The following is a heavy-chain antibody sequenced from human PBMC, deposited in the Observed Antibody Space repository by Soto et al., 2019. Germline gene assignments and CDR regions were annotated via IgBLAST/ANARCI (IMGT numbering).Heavy chain of an antibody. CDR2: IKQDGSEK. CDR1: GLTFSSYW. Sequence: GGSLRLSCAASGLTFSSYWMSWVRQAPGKGLEWVANIKQDGSEKYYVDSVKGRFTISRDNAKNSLYLQMNSLRAEDTAVYYCARDPHRQWLVSYFDNWGQGTLVTVSS. CDR3: ARDPHRQWLVSYFDN. D-gene: IGHD6-19*01. V-gene: IGHV3-7*01. J-gene: IGHJ4*02.